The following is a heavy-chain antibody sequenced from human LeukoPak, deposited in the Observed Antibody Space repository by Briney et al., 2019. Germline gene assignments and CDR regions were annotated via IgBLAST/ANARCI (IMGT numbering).Heavy chain of an antibody. CDR1: GFTFSSYW. J-gene: IGHJ6*02. Sequence: GGSLRLSCAASGFTFSSYWMSWVRQAPTQELEWVANIKQDGSEEVYVDSVKGRFTISRDNAKNSLFLQLNTLRAEDTAVYYCARDPYSSTWSYGMDVWGQGTTVTVSS. CDR3: ARDPYSSTWSYGMDV. V-gene: IGHV3-7*05. CDR2: IKQDGSEE. D-gene: IGHD6-6*01.